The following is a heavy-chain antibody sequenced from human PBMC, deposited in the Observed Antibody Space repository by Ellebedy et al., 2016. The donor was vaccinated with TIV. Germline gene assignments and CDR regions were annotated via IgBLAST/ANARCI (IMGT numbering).Heavy chain of an antibody. J-gene: IGHJ3*02. V-gene: IGHV3-7*01. CDR2: IKQDGSEK. Sequence: GGSLRLSXAASGFTFSSYWMSWVRQAPGKGLEWVANIKQDGSEKYYVDSLKGRFTISRDNAKNSLYLQMNSLRAEDTTVYYCARAKIAFDIWGQGTMVTVSS. CDR1: GFTFSSYW. CDR3: ARAKIAFDI.